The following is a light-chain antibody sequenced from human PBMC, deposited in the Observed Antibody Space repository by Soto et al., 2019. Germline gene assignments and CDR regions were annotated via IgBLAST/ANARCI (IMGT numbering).Light chain of an antibody. CDR3: KQYSDWPQT. V-gene: IGKV3-15*01. CDR2: HTS. Sequence: EIVMTQSPATLSVSPGERATLSCRASESVSSKLVWYQQKPGQPPRLLIYHTSTRGTGIPARFSGSGSGTEFTLTIRGLQSEDLTVYYCKQYSDWPQTFGQGTKVDIK. J-gene: IGKJ1*01. CDR1: ESVSSK.